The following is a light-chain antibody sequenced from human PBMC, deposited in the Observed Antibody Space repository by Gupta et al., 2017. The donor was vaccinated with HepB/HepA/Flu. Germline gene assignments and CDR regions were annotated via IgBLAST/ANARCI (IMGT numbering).Light chain of an antibody. V-gene: IGKV1-27*01. CDR2: AAS. CDR1: QNLNHY. Sequence: DFQMTQSPSSLSASVGDRVTITCRASQNLNHYLAWYHQKPGEAPRLLIYAASTLQSGAPSRFSGGGFGTDFTLTISSLQPEDIGTYYCQKDNCPPNTFGGGTKV. J-gene: IGKJ4*01. CDR3: QKDNCPPNT.